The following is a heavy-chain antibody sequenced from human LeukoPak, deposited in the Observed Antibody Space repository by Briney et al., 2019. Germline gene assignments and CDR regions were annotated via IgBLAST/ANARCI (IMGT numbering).Heavy chain of an antibody. D-gene: IGHD2-2*01. CDR3: AVVPAATHPRPDAFDI. J-gene: IGHJ3*02. V-gene: IGHV3-64*01. CDR1: GFIFSTNA. CDR2: ISSNGGST. Sequence: PGGSLRLSCAASGFIFSTNAMHWVRQAPGKGLEYVSAISSNGGSTYYAKSVKGRFTISRDNSKNTLYLQMNSLRAEDTAVYYCAVVPAATHPRPDAFDIWGQGTMVTVSS.